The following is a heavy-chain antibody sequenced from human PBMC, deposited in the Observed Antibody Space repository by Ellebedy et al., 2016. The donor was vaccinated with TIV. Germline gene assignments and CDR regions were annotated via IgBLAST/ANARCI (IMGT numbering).Heavy chain of an antibody. J-gene: IGHJ4*02. CDR1: GGSFSGYY. V-gene: IGHV4-34*01. CDR2: INHSGST. CDR3: ARDIVATIWDY. D-gene: IGHD5-12*01. Sequence: SQTLSLTCAVYGGSFSGYYWSWIRQPPGKGLEWIGEINHSGSTNYNPSLKSRVTISVDTSKNQFSLKLSSVTAADTAVYYCARDIVATIWDYWGQGTLVTVSS.